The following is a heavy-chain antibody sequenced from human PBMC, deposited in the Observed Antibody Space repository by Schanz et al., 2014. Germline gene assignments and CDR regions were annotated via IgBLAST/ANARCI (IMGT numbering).Heavy chain of an antibody. CDR3: VSQTGSPNY. CDR1: GFTFSSYW. J-gene: IGHJ4*02. Sequence: EVQLVESGGGLVQPGGSLRLSCAASGFTFSSYWMHWVRQVPGKGLEWVSAISGSGGSTYYADSVKGRFTISRDNSKNTLYLQMNSLRVEDTAVYFCVSQTGSPNYWGQGTLVTVSS. D-gene: IGHD6-13*01. V-gene: IGHV3-23*04. CDR2: ISGSGGST.